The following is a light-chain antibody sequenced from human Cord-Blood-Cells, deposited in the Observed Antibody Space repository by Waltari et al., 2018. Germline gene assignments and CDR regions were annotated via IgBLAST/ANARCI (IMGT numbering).Light chain of an antibody. V-gene: IGKV1-39*01. J-gene: IGKJ1*01. CDR2: AAS. CDR1: QSISRY. CDR3: QQSYSTLTWP. Sequence: DIQMTQSQSSLSASVGDSVNITCRASQSISRYVNWYQQRPGKAPKLLIYAASSLQSGVPARFSGSGSGTDFTLTISSLQPEDFATYYCQQSYSTLTWPFGQGTKVEIK.